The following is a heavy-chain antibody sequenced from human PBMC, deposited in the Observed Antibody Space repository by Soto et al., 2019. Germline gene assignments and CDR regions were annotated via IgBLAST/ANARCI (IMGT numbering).Heavy chain of an antibody. D-gene: IGHD1-1*01. V-gene: IGHV1-69*13. J-gene: IGHJ6*02. Sequence: SVKVSCKASGGTFSDSPINWVRQAPGQRLEWMGGIIPIFDTANYAEKFQGRVTITADESTSTSFMEVSSLRSEDTAVYYCARNGTLTGYSYGMDVWGQGTMVTVSS. CDR1: GGTFSDSP. CDR2: IIPIFDTA. CDR3: ARNGTLTGYSYGMDV.